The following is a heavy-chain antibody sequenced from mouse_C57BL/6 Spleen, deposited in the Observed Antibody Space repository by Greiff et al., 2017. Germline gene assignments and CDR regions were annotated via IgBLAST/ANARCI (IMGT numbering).Heavy chain of an antibody. V-gene: IGHV1-80*01. CDR3: ARGVVYDLDY. CDR1: GYAFSSYW. J-gene: IGHJ2*01. D-gene: IGHD2-3*01. CDR2: IYPGDGDT. Sequence: VQLQESGAELVKPGASVKISCKASGYAFSSYWLNWVKQRPGKGLEWIGQIYPGDGDTNYNGKFKGKATLTADKSSSTAYMQLSSLTSEDSAVYFCARGVVYDLDYWGQGTTLTVSS.